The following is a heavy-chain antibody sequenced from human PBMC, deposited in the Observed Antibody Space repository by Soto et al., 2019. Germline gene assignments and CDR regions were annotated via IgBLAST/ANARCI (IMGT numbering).Heavy chain of an antibody. CDR2: IRGSGDST. CDR1: GFTCTSYA. D-gene: IGHD4-17*01. J-gene: IGHJ6*02. V-gene: IGHV3-23*01. CDR3: AKGVRRDYVSPGMDA. Sequence: EAQLLESGGDFVQPGGSLRLSCAVSGFTCTSYALSWVRQAPGKGLEWVSTIRGSGDSTYYADSVKGRFTISRDSSKNTLYLQMNSLRGEDTALYYCAKGVRRDYVSPGMDAWGQGTTVTV.